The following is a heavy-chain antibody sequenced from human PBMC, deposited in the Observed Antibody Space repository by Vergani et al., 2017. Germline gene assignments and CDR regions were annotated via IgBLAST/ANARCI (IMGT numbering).Heavy chain of an antibody. CDR3: TRRGRMGILTGRFAHHGFDV. D-gene: IGHD3-9*01. CDR2: IYYTGTT. J-gene: IGHJ5*01. CDR1: GVSIGSNSYY. Sequence: QLQLQESGPGLVKPSETLSLTCTVSGVSIGSNSYYWGWIRQPPGKGLEWIGTIYYTGTTYYNEAHKSRLTISVDTSKNQFSLNLTSVTAADTAVYYCTRRGRMGILTGRFAHHGFDVWGRGILVTVSS. V-gene: IGHV4-39*01.